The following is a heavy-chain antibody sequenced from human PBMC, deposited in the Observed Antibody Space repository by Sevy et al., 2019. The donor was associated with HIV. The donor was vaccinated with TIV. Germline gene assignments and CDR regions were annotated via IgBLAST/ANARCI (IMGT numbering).Heavy chain of an antibody. Sequence: SETLSLTCAVSGGSISSGGYSWSWIRQPAGKCLEWIGYIYHSGSTYYNPSLKSRVTISVDRSKNQFSLKLSSVTAADTAVYYCARSGGTTVTTDDAFDIWGQGTMVTVSS. J-gene: IGHJ3*02. CDR1: GGSISSGGYS. CDR3: ARSGGTTVTTDDAFDI. V-gene: IGHV4-30-2*01. CDR2: IYHSGST. D-gene: IGHD4-17*01.